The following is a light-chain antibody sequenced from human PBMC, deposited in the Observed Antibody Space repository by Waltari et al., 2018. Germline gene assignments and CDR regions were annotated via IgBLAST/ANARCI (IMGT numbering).Light chain of an antibody. CDR1: QSISDW. CDR2: KVS. J-gene: IGKJ1*01. V-gene: IGKV1-5*03. CDR3: QQYDRFSGT. Sequence: DIQMTQAPSPPSASVGDRAPITCRASQSISDWLAWYQQKPGTAPKLLIYKVSKLESGVPSRFSGSGSGTEFTLTISSLQPDDFATYYCQQYDRFSGTFGPGTKVEIK.